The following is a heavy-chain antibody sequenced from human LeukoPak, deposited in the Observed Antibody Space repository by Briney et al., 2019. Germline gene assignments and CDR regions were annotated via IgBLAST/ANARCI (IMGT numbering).Heavy chain of an antibody. J-gene: IGHJ3*02. CDR2: ISPHSGNT. V-gene: IGHV1-18*01. CDR3: ARDSMGVSSGCYRENTFDI. Sequence: GASVKVSCKASGYTFSNYGISWVRQAPGPGLEWMGWISPHSGNTNYAQNLRGRVTMTTDTSTSTAYMELRSLTSDDTAMYYCARDSMGVSSGCYRENTFDIWGQGTMVTVSS. D-gene: IGHD6-19*01. CDR1: GYTFSNYG.